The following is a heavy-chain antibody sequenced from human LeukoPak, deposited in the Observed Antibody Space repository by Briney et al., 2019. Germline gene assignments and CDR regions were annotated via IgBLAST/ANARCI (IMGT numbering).Heavy chain of an antibody. J-gene: IGHJ6*04. CDR2: ITRSSYI. CDR1: GFTFSTYS. Sequence: GGSLRLSCAASGFTFSTYSMNWVRQAPGKGLQWVSSITRSSYIYYADSVKGRFTITRDNAKNSLYLQMNSLRAEDTAVYYCAELGITMIGGVWGKGTTVTISS. V-gene: IGHV3-21*01. CDR3: AELGITMIGGV. D-gene: IGHD3-10*02.